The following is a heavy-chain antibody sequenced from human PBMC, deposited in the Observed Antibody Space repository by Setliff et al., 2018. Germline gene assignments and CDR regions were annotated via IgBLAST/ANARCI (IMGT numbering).Heavy chain of an antibody. CDR1: GFTFSRYA. J-gene: IGHJ5*02. Sequence: PGGSLRLSCAASGFTFSRYAMHWVRQAPGKGLEWVAIISYDGSNKYYADSVKGRFTISRDNSKNTLYLQMNSLRAEDTAVYYCARVREANWNPWANWFDPWGQGTLVTVSS. V-gene: IGHV3-30*04. D-gene: IGHD1-1*01. CDR2: ISYDGSNK. CDR3: ARVREANWNPWANWFDP.